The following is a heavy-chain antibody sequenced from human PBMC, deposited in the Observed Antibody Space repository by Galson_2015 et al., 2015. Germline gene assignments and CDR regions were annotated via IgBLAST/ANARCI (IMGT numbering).Heavy chain of an antibody. CDR3: AVGYCSGGTCYGYFQY. CDR1: GYTFTSFD. J-gene: IGHJ1*01. Sequence: SVKVSCKASGYTFTSFDINWVRQATGQGLEWMGWMNPNSGNTGYAQKFQGRVTMTRNTSISTAYMELSTLRSEDTAVYYCAVGYCSGGTCYGYFQYWGQGTLVTVPS. V-gene: IGHV1-8*01. D-gene: IGHD2-15*01. CDR2: MNPNSGNT.